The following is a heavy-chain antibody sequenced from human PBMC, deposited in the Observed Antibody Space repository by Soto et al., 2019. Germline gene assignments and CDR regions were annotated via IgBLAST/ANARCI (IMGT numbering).Heavy chain of an antibody. V-gene: IGHV4-59*01. CDR2: IYYSGST. CDR3: ARATIVIPMVRGGTPSLFDY. CDR1: GGSISTYY. Sequence: PSATLSLTCTVSGGSISTYYWSWIRQPPGKGLEWIGYIYYSGSTNYNPSLKSRVTISVDTSKNQFSLKLSSVTAADTAVYYCARATIVIPMVRGGTPSLFDYWGRGTLVTVSS. D-gene: IGHD3-10*01. J-gene: IGHJ4*02.